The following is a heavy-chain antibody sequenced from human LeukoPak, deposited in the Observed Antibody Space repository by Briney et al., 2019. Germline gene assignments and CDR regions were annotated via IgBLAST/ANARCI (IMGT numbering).Heavy chain of an antibody. CDR1: GYSISGGYY. CDR3: ARSSITIFGVVIEYYFDY. Sequence: SETLSLTCAVSGYSISGGYYWGWIRQPPGKGLEWIGSIYHSGSTYYNPSLKSRVTISVDTSKNQFSLKLSSVTAADTAVYYCARSSITIFGVVIEYYFDYWGQGTLVTVSS. CDR2: IYHSGST. V-gene: IGHV4-38-2*01. D-gene: IGHD3-3*01. J-gene: IGHJ4*02.